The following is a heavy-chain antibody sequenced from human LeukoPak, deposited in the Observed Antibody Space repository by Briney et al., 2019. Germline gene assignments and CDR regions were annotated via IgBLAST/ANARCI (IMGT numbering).Heavy chain of an antibody. D-gene: IGHD6-19*01. V-gene: IGHV3-30*04. CDR2: ISYDGSNK. J-gene: IGHJ4*02. CDR1: GFTISSYA. CDR3: ARGGGPVAGTPNAY. Sequence: GRSLTLSCAASGFTISSYAMHWVRQAPGKGLEWVAVISYDGSNKYYADSVKGRFTISRDNSKNTLYLQMNSLRAEDTAVYYCARGGGPVAGTPNAYGGEGTLVTVSS.